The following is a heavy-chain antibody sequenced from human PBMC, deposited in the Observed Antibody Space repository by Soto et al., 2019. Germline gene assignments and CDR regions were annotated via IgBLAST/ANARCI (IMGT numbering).Heavy chain of an antibody. V-gene: IGHV5-51*01. Sequence: PGESLKISCKGSGYSFTSYWIGWLRQMPGKGLEWMGIIYPGDSDTRYSPSFQGQVTISADKSISTAYLQWSSLKASDTAMYYCARKRSIVVVPAATAPYNWFDPWGQGTLVTVSS. J-gene: IGHJ5*02. CDR1: GYSFTSYW. D-gene: IGHD2-2*01. CDR3: ARKRSIVVVPAATAPYNWFDP. CDR2: IYPGDSDT.